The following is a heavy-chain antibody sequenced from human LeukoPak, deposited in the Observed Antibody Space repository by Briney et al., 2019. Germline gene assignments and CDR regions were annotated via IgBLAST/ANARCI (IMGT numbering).Heavy chain of an antibody. J-gene: IGHJ4*02. V-gene: IGHV4-59*12. CDR1: GGSTSVYY. Sequence: SETLSLTCTVSGGSTSVYYWSWIRQPPGKGLEWLGHIYYSGSTNYNPSLKSRVTISVDTSKNQFSLKLNSVTAADTAVYYCVREILYCSGGSCYRGPFDNWGQGTLVTVSA. D-gene: IGHD2-15*01. CDR2: IYYSGST. CDR3: VREILYCSGGSCYRGPFDN.